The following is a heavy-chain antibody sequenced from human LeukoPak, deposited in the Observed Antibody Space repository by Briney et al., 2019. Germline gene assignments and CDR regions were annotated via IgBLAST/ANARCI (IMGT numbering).Heavy chain of an antibody. CDR1: GGSFSGYY. V-gene: IGHV4-34*01. Sequence: PSETLSLTCAVYGGSFSGYYWSWIRQPPGKGLEWIGEINHSGSTNYNPSLKSRVTISVDTSKSQFSLKLSSVTAADTAVYYCARVGSSSWYPMRPLDYWGQGTLVTVSS. CDR2: INHSGST. D-gene: IGHD6-13*01. J-gene: IGHJ4*02. CDR3: ARVGSSSWYPMRPLDY.